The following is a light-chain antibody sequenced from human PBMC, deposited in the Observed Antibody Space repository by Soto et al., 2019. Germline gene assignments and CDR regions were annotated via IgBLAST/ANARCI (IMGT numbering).Light chain of an antibody. J-gene: IGKJ4*01. CDR3: QQYDDYPLT. CDR2: DAS. CDR1: QSVRSW. Sequence: DIQMTQSPSTLSASVGDRVTITCRASQSVRSWLAWYQQRPGKAPKFLIYDASTLESGVPSRFSGSGSGTEFTLTISSLQPDDFATYYFQQYDDYPLTLGGGTQVEI. V-gene: IGKV1-5*01.